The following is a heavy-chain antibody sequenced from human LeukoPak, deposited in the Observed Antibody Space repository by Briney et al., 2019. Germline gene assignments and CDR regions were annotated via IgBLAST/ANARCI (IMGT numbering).Heavy chain of an antibody. V-gene: IGHV1-18*01. Sequence: AASVKVSCKASGYTFSTNGISWVRQAPGQGLEWMGWISAYNGNTNYAQKLQGRVTMTIDTSTSTAYMELRSLRSDDTAVYYCARDRGRAPFDPWGQGTLVTVSS. J-gene: IGHJ5*02. CDR1: GYTFSTNG. CDR3: ARDRGRAPFDP. CDR2: ISAYNGNT. D-gene: IGHD3-10*01.